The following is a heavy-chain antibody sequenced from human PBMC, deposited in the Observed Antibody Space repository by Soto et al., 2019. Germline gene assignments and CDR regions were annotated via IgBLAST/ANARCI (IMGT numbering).Heavy chain of an antibody. CDR3: ARRLLVNYDILTGFSVESNWFDP. J-gene: IGHJ5*02. V-gene: IGHV4-39*01. Sequence: SETLSLTCPVSGGSISSSSYYWGWIRQPPGKGLEWIGSIYYSGSTYYNPSLKSRVTISVDTSKNQFSLKLSSVTAADTAVYYCARRLLVNYDILTGFSVESNWFDPWGQGTLVTVSS. CDR1: GGSISSSSYY. D-gene: IGHD3-9*01. CDR2: IYYSGST.